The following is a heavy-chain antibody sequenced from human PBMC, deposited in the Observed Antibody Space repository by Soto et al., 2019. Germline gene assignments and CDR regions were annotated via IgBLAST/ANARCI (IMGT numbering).Heavy chain of an antibody. CDR1: GFTFSSYA. Sequence: GGSLRLSCAASGFTFSSYAMSWVRQAPGKGLEWVSAISGSGGSTYYADSVKGRFTISRDNSKNTLYLQMNSLRAEDTAVYYCAKDAVLMVYARKYNWFDPWGQGTLVTVYS. CDR2: ISGSGGST. V-gene: IGHV3-23*01. J-gene: IGHJ5*02. D-gene: IGHD2-8*01. CDR3: AKDAVLMVYARKYNWFDP.